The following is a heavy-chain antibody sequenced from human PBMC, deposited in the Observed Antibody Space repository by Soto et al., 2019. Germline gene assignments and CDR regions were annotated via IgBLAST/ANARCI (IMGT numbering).Heavy chain of an antibody. CDR1: GFTFSSYA. J-gene: IGHJ4*02. Sequence: QVQLVESGGGVVQPGRSLRLSCAASGFTFSSYAMHWVRQAPGKGLAWVAVISYDGSNKYYADSVKGRFTLSRDISKNTLYLQMNSLRAEDTAVYYCARAGGLLLDYWGQGTLVTVSS. D-gene: IGHD2-15*01. CDR3: ARAGGLLLDY. CDR2: ISYDGSNK. V-gene: IGHV3-30-3*01.